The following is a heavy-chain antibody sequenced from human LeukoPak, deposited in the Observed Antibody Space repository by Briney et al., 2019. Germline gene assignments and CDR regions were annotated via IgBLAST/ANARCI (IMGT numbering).Heavy chain of an antibody. V-gene: IGHV3-23*01. CDR1: GFTFSSYA. CDR3: AKDPHCSSTSCYGHNWFDP. D-gene: IGHD2-2*01. J-gene: IGHJ5*02. CDR2: ISGSGGST. Sequence: GGSLRLSCAASGFTFSSYAMSWVRQAPGKGLEWVSAISGSGGSTYYADSVKGRFTISRDNSKNTLYLQMNSLRAEDTAVYYCAKDPHCSSTSCYGHNWFDPWGQGTLVTVSS.